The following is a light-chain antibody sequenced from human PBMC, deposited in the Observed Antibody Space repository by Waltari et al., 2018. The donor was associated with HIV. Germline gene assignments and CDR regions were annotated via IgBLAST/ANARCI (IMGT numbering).Light chain of an antibody. CDR3: QQYNNWPLT. Sequence: EIVMTQSPASLSVSPGERATLSCRARPNVITNLAWFQQKPGQVSRLLIYGASTRATCIPARFSGSESGTEFTLTISILQSEDFAVYFCQQYNNWPLTFGGGTKVEI. V-gene: IGKV3-15*01. CDR2: GAS. J-gene: IGKJ4*01. CDR1: PNVITN.